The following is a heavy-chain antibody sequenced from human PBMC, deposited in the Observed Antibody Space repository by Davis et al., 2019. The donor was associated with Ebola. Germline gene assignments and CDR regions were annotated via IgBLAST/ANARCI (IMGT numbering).Heavy chain of an antibody. CDR2: IYNNGFT. CDR1: GGSISTYY. D-gene: IGHD2-21*02. V-gene: IGHV4-4*07. CDR3: ARDDFKYVFDY. Sequence: PSETLSLTCTISGGSISTYYWSWIRQPAGKGLEWIGRIYNNGFTNYNPSLKSRVTMSVDTAKTQFSLRLSSVTASDTAVYYCARDDFKYVFDYGGPETLVTGSS. J-gene: IGHJ4*02.